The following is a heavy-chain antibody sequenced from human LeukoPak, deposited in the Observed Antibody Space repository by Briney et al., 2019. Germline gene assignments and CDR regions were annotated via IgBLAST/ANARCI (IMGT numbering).Heavy chain of an antibody. CDR2: ISAYNGNT. CDR1: GYTFTSYG. V-gene: IGHV1-18*01. CDR3: ARGATAGRFSLRPSGAYYMDV. D-gene: IGHD6-13*01. J-gene: IGHJ6*03. Sequence: ASVKVSCKASGYTFTSYGISWVRQAPGQGLEWMGWISAYNGNTNYAQKFQGRVTMTTDTSTSTAYMEVRSLRSDDTAVYYCARGATAGRFSLRPSGAYYMDVWGKGTTVTVSS.